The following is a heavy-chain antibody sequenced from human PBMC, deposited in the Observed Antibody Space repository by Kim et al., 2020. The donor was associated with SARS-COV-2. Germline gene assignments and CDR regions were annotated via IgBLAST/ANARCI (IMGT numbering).Heavy chain of an antibody. V-gene: IGHV1-69*04. D-gene: IGHD3-22*01. CDR2: IIPILGIA. Sequence: SLKVSCKASGGTFSSYTMSWVRQAPGQGLEWMGRIIPILGIANYAQKFQGRVTITADKSTSTAYMELSSLRSEDTAVYYCARDMGVPSSGYYYCWGQGTLVTVSS. CDR3: ARDMGVPSSGYYYC. CDR1: GGTFSSYT. J-gene: IGHJ4*02.